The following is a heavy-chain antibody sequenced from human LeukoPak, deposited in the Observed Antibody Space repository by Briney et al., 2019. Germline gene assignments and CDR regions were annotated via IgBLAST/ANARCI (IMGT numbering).Heavy chain of an antibody. D-gene: IGHD3-10*01. V-gene: IGHV1-69*05. CDR2: IIPIFGTA. CDR1: GGTFSSYA. J-gene: IGHJ4*02. Sequence: SVKVSCKASGGTFSSYAISWVRQAPGQGLEWMGRIIPIFGTANYAQKFQGRVTITTDESTSTAYMELSSLRSEDTAVYYCAKAPNYYGSGRVSFDYWGQGTLVTVSS. CDR3: AKAPNYYGSGRVSFDY.